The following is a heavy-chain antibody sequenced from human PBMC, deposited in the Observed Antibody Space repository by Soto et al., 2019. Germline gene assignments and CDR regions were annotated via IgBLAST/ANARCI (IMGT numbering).Heavy chain of an antibody. V-gene: IGHV3-33*01. CDR2: IWYDGNNK. CDR3: VGRGNQNWGDY. CDR1: GFTFSSYG. Sequence: GGSLRLSCAASGFTFSSYGMHWVRQAPGKGLEWVSSIWYDGNNKYYADSVKGRFTISRDNSRNILFLQMNSLRAEDTALYYCVGRGNQNWGDYWGQGTQVTVSS. D-gene: IGHD7-27*01. J-gene: IGHJ4*02.